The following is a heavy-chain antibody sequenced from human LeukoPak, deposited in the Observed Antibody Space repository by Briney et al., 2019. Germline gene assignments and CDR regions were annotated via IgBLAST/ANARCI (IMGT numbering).Heavy chain of an antibody. V-gene: IGHV1-69*13. J-gene: IGHJ4*02. CDR2: IIPMFGTA. D-gene: IGHD1-26*01. Sequence: SVKVSCKASGGTFNSYAISWVRQAPGQGLEWMGGIIPMFGTAIYTQKLQGRVTMTADESTSTAYMELSSLRSEDTAVYYCAAGSGSYGGGLNWGQGTLVTVSS. CDR3: AAGSGSYGGGLN. CDR1: GGTFNSYA.